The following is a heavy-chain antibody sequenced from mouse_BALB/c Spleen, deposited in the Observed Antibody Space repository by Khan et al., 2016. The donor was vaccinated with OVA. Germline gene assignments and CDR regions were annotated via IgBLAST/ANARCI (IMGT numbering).Heavy chain of an antibody. J-gene: IGHJ4*01. D-gene: IGHD2-1*01. CDR2: INPSTGYT. CDR3: ARYYGNYYYAMDY. V-gene: IGHV1-7*01. CDR1: GYTFTSYW. Sequence: QVQLQQSGAELAKPGASVKMSCKASGYTFTSYWMHWVKQRPGQGLEWIGYINPSTGYTEYNQKFKDKATLTADKSSSTAYMQLSSLTSEDSAVYYCARYYGNYYYAMDYWGQGTPVTVSS.